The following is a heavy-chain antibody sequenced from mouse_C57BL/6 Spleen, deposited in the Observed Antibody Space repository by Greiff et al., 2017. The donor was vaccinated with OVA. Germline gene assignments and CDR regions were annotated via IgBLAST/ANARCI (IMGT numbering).Heavy chain of an antibody. D-gene: IGHD1-1*01. Sequence: QVQLQQPGAELVKPGASVKLSCKASGYTFTSYWMHWVKQRPGQGLEWIGMIHPNSGSTNYNEKFKSKATLTVDKSSSPAYMQLSSLTSEDSAFYCCARSVYYGSSRDYWGQGTTLTVSS. V-gene: IGHV1-64*01. J-gene: IGHJ2*01. CDR2: IHPNSGST. CDR1: GYTFTSYW. CDR3: ARSVYYGSSRDY.